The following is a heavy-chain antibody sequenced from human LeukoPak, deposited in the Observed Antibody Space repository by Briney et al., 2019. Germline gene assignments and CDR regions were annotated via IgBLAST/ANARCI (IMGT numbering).Heavy chain of an antibody. CDR1: GFTFSGYA. J-gene: IGHJ4*02. D-gene: IGHD6-13*01. CDR3: ARELASGD. CDR2: INTDGNST. V-gene: IGHV3-74*01. Sequence: GGSLRLSCAASGFTFSGYAMNWVRQAPGKGLVWVSQINTDGNSTTYADSVKGRFTVSRDNAKNTLYLQMNSLRAEDTAVYYCARELASGDWGQGTLVTVSS.